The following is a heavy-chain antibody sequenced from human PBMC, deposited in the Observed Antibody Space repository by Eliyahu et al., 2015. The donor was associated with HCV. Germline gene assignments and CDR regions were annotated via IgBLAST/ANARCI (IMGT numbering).Heavy chain of an antibody. CDR3: AREGLSGYYYDY. Sequence: EVQLVESGGGLVQPGGSLRLXCAASGFXLNSYSMNWVRQAPGKGLEWVSYISSGSRTIYYAASVKGRFTISRDNAKNSLYLQMNSLRDEDTAVYYCAREGLSGYYYDYWGQGTLVTVSS. J-gene: IGHJ4*02. CDR2: ISSGSRTI. V-gene: IGHV3-48*02. CDR1: GFXLNSYS. D-gene: IGHD3-22*01.